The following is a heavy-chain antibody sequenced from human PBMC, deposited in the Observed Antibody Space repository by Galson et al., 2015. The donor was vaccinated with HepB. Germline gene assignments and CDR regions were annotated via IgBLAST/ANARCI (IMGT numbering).Heavy chain of an antibody. D-gene: IGHD3-10*01. CDR2: ISSNGGST. CDR1: GFTFSSYA. CDR3: VKDVLLWFGPPGRFDY. J-gene: IGHJ4*02. Sequence: SLRLSCAASGFTFSSYAMHWVRQAPGKGLEYVSAISSNGGSTYYADSVKGRFTISRDNSKNTLYLQMSSLRAEDTAVYYCVKDVLLWFGPPGRFDYWGQGTLVTVSS. V-gene: IGHV3-64D*06.